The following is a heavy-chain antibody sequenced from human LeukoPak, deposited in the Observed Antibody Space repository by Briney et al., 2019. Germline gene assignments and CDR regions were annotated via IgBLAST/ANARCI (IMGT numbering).Heavy chain of an antibody. D-gene: IGHD6-13*01. CDR3: AGLIAAAGIHDY. CDR2: IYYSGST. CDR1: GGSISSGGYY. Sequence: SQTLSLTCTVSGGSISSGGYYWSWIRQPPGKGLEWIGYIYYSGSTNYNPSLKSRVTISVDTSKNQFSLKLSSVTAADTAVYYCAGLIAAAGIHDYWGQGTLVTVSS. J-gene: IGHJ4*02. V-gene: IGHV4-61*08.